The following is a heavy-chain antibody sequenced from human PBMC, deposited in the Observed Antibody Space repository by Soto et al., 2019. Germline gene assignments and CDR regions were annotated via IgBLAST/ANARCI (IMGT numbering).Heavy chain of an antibody. CDR2: IKEDGAEK. CDR1: GFTFSSYW. D-gene: IGHD3-10*01. V-gene: IGHV3-7*03. J-gene: IGHJ6*02. Sequence: PGGSLRLSCAASGFTFSSYWMSWVRQAPGKGLEWVASIKEDGAEKYYVDSVKGRFTISRDNSKNTLYLQMNSLRAEDTAVYYCAKDGPAGITMVRGVIAPLYYYYGMDVWGQGTTVTVSS. CDR3: AKDGPAGITMVRGVIAPLYYYYGMDV.